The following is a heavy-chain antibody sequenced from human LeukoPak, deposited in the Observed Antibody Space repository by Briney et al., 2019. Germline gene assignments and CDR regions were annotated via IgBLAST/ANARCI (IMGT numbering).Heavy chain of an antibody. J-gene: IGHJ4*02. CDR2: LFTGGST. CDR1: GRPVNTIY. Sequence: GGSLRLSCAVSGRPVNTIYMAWGRQVPGKAVEWVSVLFTGGSTWYADSVKGRFTISRDNSKNTVFLQMNTLRVEDTARYYCTGETYYFDHWGQGALVTVSS. V-gene: IGHV3-53*01. CDR3: TGETYYFDH.